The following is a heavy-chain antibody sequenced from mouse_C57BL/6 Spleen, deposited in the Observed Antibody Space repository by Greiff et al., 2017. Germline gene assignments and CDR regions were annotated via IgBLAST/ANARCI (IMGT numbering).Heavy chain of an antibody. CDR2: IWSGGST. D-gene: IGHD1-1*01. J-gene: IGHJ1*03. Sequence: VQRVESGPGLVQPSQSLSITCTVSGFSLTSYGVHWVRQPPGKGLEWLGVIWSGGSTDYNAAFISRLSISKDNSKSQVFFKMNSLQADDTAIYYCGGGSSYGYFDVWGTGTTVTVSS. V-gene: IGHV2-4*01. CDR3: GGGSSYGYFDV. CDR1: GFSLTSYG.